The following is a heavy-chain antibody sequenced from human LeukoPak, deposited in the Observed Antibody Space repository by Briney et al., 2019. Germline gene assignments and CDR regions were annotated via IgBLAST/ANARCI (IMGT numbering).Heavy chain of an antibody. V-gene: IGHV3-49*04. Sequence: GGSLRLSCRSSGFTFGDYVMTWVRRAPGKGLEWVGFIRSKVYGGTTEYAASVKGRFIISRDDSKSIAYLQMNSLETEDTAVYYCTRDYGGFDYWGQGTLVTVSS. CDR3: TRDYGGFDY. CDR1: GFTFGDYV. CDR2: IRSKVYGGTT. D-gene: IGHD4-23*01. J-gene: IGHJ4*02.